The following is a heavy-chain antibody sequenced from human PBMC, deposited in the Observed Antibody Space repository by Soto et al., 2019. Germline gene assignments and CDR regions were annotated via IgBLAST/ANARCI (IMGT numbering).Heavy chain of an antibody. D-gene: IGHD2-8*01. CDR2: ISGYNGDT. V-gene: IGHV1-18*01. CDR3: AKNGQPPYYYYGLDV. Sequence: ASVKVSCRAAGYSVTRYGIGWVRQAPGQGLEWMGWISGYNGDTNYAQKFQGRVSMTIDTSTTTAYMELRSLTSDDTAVYYCAKNGQPPYYYYGLDVWGQGTKVTVSS. CDR1: GYSVTRYG. J-gene: IGHJ6*02.